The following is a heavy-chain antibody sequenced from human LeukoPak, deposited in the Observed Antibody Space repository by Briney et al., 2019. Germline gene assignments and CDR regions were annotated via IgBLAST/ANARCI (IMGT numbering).Heavy chain of an antibody. D-gene: IGHD2-21*02. J-gene: IGHJ4*02. Sequence: SETLSLTCTVSGGSIRSYYWSWIRQPPGKGLEWIGYIYSSGSTNYNPSLKSRITISVDTSKNQFSLKLSSVTAADTAVYYCARFAYCGGHCWYYFDYWGQGSLVTVSS. CDR1: GGSIRSYY. V-gene: IGHV4-59*01. CDR2: IYSSGST. CDR3: ARFAYCGGHCWYYFDY.